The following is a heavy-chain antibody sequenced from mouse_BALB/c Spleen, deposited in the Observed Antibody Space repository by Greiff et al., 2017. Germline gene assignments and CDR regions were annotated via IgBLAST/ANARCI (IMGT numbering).Heavy chain of an antibody. J-gene: IGHJ2*01. V-gene: IGHV14-4*02. D-gene: IGHD2-4*01. CDR2: IDPENGDT. CDR1: GFNIKDYY. CDR3: ARGDYGEYFDY. Sequence: VQLQQSGAELVRSGASVKLSCTASGFNIKDYYMHWVKQRPEQGLEWIGWIDPENGDTEYAPKFQGKATMTADTSSNTAYLQLSSLTSEDTAVYYCARGDYGEYFDYWGQGTTLTVSS.